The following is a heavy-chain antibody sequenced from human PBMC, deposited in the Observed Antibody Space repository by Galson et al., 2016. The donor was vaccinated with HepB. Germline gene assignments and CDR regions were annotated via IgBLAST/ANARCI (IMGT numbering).Heavy chain of an antibody. J-gene: IGHJ4*02. CDR2: VSYDGRNK. Sequence: SLRLSCAASGFMFSGYGMHWVRQAPGKGLEWLAVVSYDGRNKYYADSVKGRFTISRDNSKNTVYLQMNRLRVEDTAVYYCAKNDILAGYSAFDYWGQGTLVTVSS. CDR3: AKNDILAGYSAFDY. V-gene: IGHV3-30*18. CDR1: GFMFSGYG. D-gene: IGHD3-9*01.